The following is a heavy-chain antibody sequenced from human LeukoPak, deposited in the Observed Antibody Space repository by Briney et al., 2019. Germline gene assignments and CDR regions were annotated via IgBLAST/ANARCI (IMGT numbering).Heavy chain of an antibody. CDR1: GGSFSGYY. CDR3: VGLWSSGWYAFDY. D-gene: IGHD6-19*01. Sequence: PSETLSLTCAVYGGSFSGYYWSWVRQPPGKGLEWIGEINHSGSTNYYPSLKIRVRISVDMSKNKFSLTLSSVTAADTAVYYCVGLWSSGWYAFDYWGQGTLVTVSS. V-gene: IGHV4-34*01. J-gene: IGHJ4*01. CDR2: INHSGST.